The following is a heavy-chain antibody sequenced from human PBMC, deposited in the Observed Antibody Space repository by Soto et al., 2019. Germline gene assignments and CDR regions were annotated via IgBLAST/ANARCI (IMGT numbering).Heavy chain of an antibody. CDR3: AHRRLVRGSNWFAP. J-gene: IGHJ5*02. CDR1: GFSLNSTGVG. CDR2: ISWNNNK. V-gene: IGHV2-5*01. Sequence: QITLKESGPTLVKPTQPLTLTCTFSGFSLNSTGVGVGWIRQPPGKALEWLALISWNNNKLYSPSLRTRLSITNDTSKNQVVLTVTNMDPEDTGTYYCAHRRLVRGSNWFAPWGQGTLVIVSS. D-gene: IGHD3-10*01.